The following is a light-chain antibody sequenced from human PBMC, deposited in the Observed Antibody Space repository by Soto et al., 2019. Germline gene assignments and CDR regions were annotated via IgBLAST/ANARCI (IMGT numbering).Light chain of an antibody. V-gene: IGKV1-5*01. Sequence: DIQMTQSPSSLSASLGDRVTITCRASQSINNYLNWYQQKPGKAPKPLIYDASSLESGVPSRFSGSGSGTEFTLTISSLQPDDFATYYCQQYNSYPYTFGRGTKVDIK. J-gene: IGKJ2*01. CDR2: DAS. CDR3: QQYNSYPYT. CDR1: QSINNY.